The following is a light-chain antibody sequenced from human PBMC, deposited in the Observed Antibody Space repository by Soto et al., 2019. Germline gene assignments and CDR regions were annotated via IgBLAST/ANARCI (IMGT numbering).Light chain of an antibody. V-gene: IGKV1-9*01. CDR2: GAS. J-gene: IGKJ3*01. CDR3: QQLNSFPIP. CDR1: QGISSV. Sequence: IQLTQSPSSLSASVGDRVTITCRASQGISSVLAWYQQKPGKAPKLLIYGASTLQSGVPSGFSGSGSGTDFTLTIGSLQPEDFATYYCQQLNSFPIPFGPGTKVHIK.